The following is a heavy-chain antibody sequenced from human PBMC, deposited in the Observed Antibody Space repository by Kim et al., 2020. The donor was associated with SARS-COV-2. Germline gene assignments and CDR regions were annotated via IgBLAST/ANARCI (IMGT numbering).Heavy chain of an antibody. CDR2: ISSNGGST. Sequence: GGSLRLSCAASGFTFSSYAMHWVRQAPGKGLEYVSAISSNGGSTYYANSVKGRFTISRDNSKNTLYLQMGSLRAEDMAVYYCARDHPWYSSGWYSYYYGMDVWGQGTTVTVSS. V-gene: IGHV3-64*01. J-gene: IGHJ6*02. CDR3: ARDHPWYSSGWYSYYYGMDV. CDR1: GFTFSSYA. D-gene: IGHD6-19*01.